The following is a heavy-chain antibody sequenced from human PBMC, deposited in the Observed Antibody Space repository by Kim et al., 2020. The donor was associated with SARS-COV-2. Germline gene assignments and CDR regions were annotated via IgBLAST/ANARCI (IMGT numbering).Heavy chain of an antibody. D-gene: IGHD6-6*01. Sequence: SETLSLTCAVYGGSFSGYYWSWIRQPPGKGLEWIGEINHSGSTNYNPSLKSRVTISVDTSKNQFSLKLSSVTAADTAVYYCARGGLIAARTFFDYWGQRTLVTVSS. CDR2: INHSGST. V-gene: IGHV4-34*01. CDR1: GGSFSGYY. CDR3: ARGGLIAARTFFDY. J-gene: IGHJ4*02.